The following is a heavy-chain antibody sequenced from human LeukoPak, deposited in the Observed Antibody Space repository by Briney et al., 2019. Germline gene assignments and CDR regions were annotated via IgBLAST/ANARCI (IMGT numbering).Heavy chain of an antibody. CDR2: IIPILGIA. CDR1: GGTFSSYA. Sequence: GDSVKVSCKASGGTFSSYAISWVRQPPGQGLEWMGRIIPILGIANYAQKFQGRVTITADKSTSTAYMQLSSLRSEDTAVYYCARGAYYDFWSGYYHFDYWGQGTLVTVSS. J-gene: IGHJ4*02. V-gene: IGHV1-69*04. CDR3: ARGAYYDFWSGYYHFDY. D-gene: IGHD3-3*01.